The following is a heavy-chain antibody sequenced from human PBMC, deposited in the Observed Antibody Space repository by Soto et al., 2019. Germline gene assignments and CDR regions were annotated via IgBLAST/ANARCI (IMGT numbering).Heavy chain of an antibody. D-gene: IGHD4-17*01. CDR2: INGNT. Sequence: ASVKVSCKTSGYTFNTHAMHWVRQAPGQRLEWMGWINGNTRYSQKFQGRVTITRDTSASTVYMELSSLKSEDTALYYCARDRGDYSAFDIWGQGTMVAVSS. CDR1: GYTFNTHA. V-gene: IGHV1-3*01. CDR3: ARDRGDYSAFDI. J-gene: IGHJ3*02.